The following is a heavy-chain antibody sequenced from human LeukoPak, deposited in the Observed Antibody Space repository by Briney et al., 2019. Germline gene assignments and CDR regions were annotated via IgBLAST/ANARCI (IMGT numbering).Heavy chain of an antibody. Sequence: PSETLSLTCAVSGYSISSGSYWGWIRQPPGKGLEWIGSIYHSGSTYYNPSLKSRVTISVDTSKNQFSLKLSSVTAADTAVYYCARLGGSYINAFDIWGQGTMVTVSS. D-gene: IGHD1-26*01. CDR1: GYSISSGSY. CDR3: ARLGGSYINAFDI. CDR2: IYHSGST. J-gene: IGHJ3*02. V-gene: IGHV4-38-2*01.